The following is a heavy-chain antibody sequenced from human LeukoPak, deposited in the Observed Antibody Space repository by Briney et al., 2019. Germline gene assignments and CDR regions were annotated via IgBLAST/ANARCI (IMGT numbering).Heavy chain of an antibody. D-gene: IGHD5-18*01. CDR3: ARVEDSYGDY. J-gene: IGHJ4*02. V-gene: IGHV4-61*02. Sequence: SQTLSLTCTVSGGAISSGSYYWNWIRQPAGKGLEWIGRIYTSGSTNYNPSLKSRVTISVDTSKNQFSLKLSSVTAADTAVYYCARVEDSYGDYWGQGTLVTVSS. CDR2: IYTSGST. CDR1: GGAISSGSYY.